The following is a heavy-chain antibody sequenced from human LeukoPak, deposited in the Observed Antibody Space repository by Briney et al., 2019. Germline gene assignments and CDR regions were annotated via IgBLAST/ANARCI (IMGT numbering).Heavy chain of an antibody. Sequence: ASVKVSCKSSGYSFTGHYMHWVRQAPGQELEWMGWINPNSGGTNYAQKFQGRVTMTRDTSISTGYMELSRLRSDDTAVYYCARGLMDGHDFDYWGQGTLVTVSS. CDR3: ARGLMDGHDFDY. V-gene: IGHV1-2*02. CDR2: INPNSGGT. CDR1: GYSFTGHY. J-gene: IGHJ4*02. D-gene: IGHD3-3*01.